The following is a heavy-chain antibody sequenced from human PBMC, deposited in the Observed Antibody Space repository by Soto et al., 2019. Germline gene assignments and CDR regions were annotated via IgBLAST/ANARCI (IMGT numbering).Heavy chain of an antibody. J-gene: IGHJ2*01. CDR2: ISGGGSST. Sequence: EVQLVESGGGFVQPGESLRLSCAASGFTFSLSAMSWVRQAPGRGLDWVSSISGGGSSTDYAESVKGRFTISRDNSKNTVHLQMNSLRGEDTALYYCARGPEYDILTGCDFWGLGALVTVSA. D-gene: IGHD3-9*01. CDR1: GFTFSLSA. CDR3: ARGPEYDILTGCDF. V-gene: IGHV3-23*04.